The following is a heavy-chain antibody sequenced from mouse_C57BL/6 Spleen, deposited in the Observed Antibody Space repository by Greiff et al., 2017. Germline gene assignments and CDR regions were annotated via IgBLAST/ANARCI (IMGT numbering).Heavy chain of an antibody. CDR2: INPNNGGT. CDR1: GYTFTDYY. D-gene: IGHD1-1*01. CDR3: ARPNYGSSPGYAMDY. V-gene: IGHV1-26*01. Sequence: EVQLQQSGPELVKPGASVKISCKASGYTFTDYYMNWVKQSHGKSLEWIGDINPNNGGTSYNQKFKGKATLTVDKSSSTAYMELRSLTSEDSAVYYCARPNYGSSPGYAMDYWGQGTSVTVSS. J-gene: IGHJ4*01.